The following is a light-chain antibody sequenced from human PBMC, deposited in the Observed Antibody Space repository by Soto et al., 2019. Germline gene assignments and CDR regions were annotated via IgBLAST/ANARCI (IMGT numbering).Light chain of an antibody. V-gene: IGLV2-14*01. CDR3: SSYTSSSTLNA. Sequence: QSVLTQPASVSGSPGQSITISCTGTSSDVGGYNYVSWYQQHPGKAPKLMIYEVSNRPSGFSNRFSGSKSGNTASLTISGLQAEDEADYYCSSYTSSSTLNAFGTGTKVTVL. CDR2: EVS. J-gene: IGLJ1*01. CDR1: SSDVGGYNY.